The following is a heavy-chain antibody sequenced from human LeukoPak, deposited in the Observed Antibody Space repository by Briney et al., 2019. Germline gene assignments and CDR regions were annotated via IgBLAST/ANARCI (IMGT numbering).Heavy chain of an antibody. V-gene: IGHV3-48*01. D-gene: IGHD3-3*01. CDR1: GFTFSSYS. Sequence: GGSLRLSCAASGFTFSSYSMNWVRQAPGKGLEWVSYISSSSSTIYYADSVKGRFTISRDNAKNSLYLQMNSLRAEDTAVYYCARGPASPYYDFWSGYEHYMDVWGKGTTVTVSS. CDR2: ISSSSSTI. J-gene: IGHJ6*03. CDR3: ARGPASPYYDFWSGYEHYMDV.